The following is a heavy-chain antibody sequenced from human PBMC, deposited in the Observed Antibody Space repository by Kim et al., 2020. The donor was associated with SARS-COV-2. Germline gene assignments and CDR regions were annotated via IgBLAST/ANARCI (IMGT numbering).Heavy chain of an antibody. CDR2: ISSSSSTI. CDR3: ARDRRIAAAGTPWFDP. Sequence: VGSLRLSCAASGFTFSSYSMNWVRQAPGKGLEWVSYISSSSSTIYYADSVKGRFTISRDNAKNSLYLQMNSLRDEDTAVYYCARDRRIAAAGTPWFDPWGQGTLVTVSS. CDR1: GFTFSSYS. J-gene: IGHJ5*02. V-gene: IGHV3-48*02. D-gene: IGHD6-13*01.